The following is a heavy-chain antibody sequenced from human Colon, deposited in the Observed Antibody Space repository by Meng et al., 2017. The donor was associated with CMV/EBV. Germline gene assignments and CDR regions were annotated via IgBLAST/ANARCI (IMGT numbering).Heavy chain of an antibody. V-gene: IGHV3-30-3*01. J-gene: IGHJ4*02. D-gene: IGHD6-19*01. Sequence: SCAASGFTFSSYAMHWVRQAPGKGLEWVAVISYDGSNKYYADSVKGRFTISRDNSKNTLYLQMNSLRAEDTAVYYCARVDSSGWYLNPVFDYWGQGTLVTVSS. CDR2: ISYDGSNK. CDR1: GFTFSSYA. CDR3: ARVDSSGWYLNPVFDY.